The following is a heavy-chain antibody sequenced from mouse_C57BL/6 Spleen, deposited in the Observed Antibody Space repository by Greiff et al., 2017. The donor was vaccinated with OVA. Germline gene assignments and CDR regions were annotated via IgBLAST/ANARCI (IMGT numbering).Heavy chain of an antibody. D-gene: IGHD2-1*01. CDR1: GYAFSSSW. CDR3: ARQIYYGNYRDYFDY. V-gene: IGHV1-82*01. J-gene: IGHJ2*01. CDR2: IYPGDGDT. Sequence: QVQLKQSGPELVKPGASVKISCKASGYAFSSSWMNWVKQRPGKGLEWIGRIYPGDGDTNYNGKFKGKATLTADKSSSTAYMQLSSLTSEDSAVYFCARQIYYGNYRDYFDYWGQGTTLTVSS.